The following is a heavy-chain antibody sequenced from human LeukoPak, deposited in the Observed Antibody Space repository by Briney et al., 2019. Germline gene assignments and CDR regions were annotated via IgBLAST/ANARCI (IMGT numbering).Heavy chain of an antibody. D-gene: IGHD5-18*01. Sequence: SETLSLTCTASGGSISSYYWNWIRQPAGKGLEWIGRIYSSGSTNYNPSLKSRVTMSVDTSKNQFSLKLTSVTAADTAVYYCARDLGGYTYGYSFDYWGQGTLVTVSS. J-gene: IGHJ4*02. V-gene: IGHV4-4*07. CDR1: GGSISSYY. CDR3: ARDLGGYTYGYSFDY. CDR2: IYSSGST.